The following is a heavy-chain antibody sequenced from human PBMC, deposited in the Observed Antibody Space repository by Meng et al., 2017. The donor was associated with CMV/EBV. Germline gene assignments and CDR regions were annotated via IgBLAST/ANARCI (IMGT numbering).Heavy chain of an antibody. J-gene: IGHJ4*02. V-gene: IGHV1-18*01. CDR3: ARAPIFSGGDCSH. D-gene: IGHD2-21*02. CDR2: ISGYNGQT. CDR1: GYTFSSYG. Sequence: QVHLVQSGAGVKKPGASVKVSCKASGYTFSSYGISWVRQAPGQGLEWMGWISGYNGQTKYAQKFQGRVTMTTDTPTSTAYMELRSLRSDDTAVYYCARAPIFSGGDCSHWGQGTLVTVSS.